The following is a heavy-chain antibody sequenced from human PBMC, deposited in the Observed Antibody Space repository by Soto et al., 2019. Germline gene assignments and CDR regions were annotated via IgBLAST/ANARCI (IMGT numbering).Heavy chain of an antibody. Sequence: LRLSCAASGFSFSGYWMSWVRQAPGKGPEWVANIKEDGTEQHYVDSVKGRFTISRDNSENSLFLQMNNLRAEDSAIYYCAITTSTVSYWFDPWGPGTQVTVSS. D-gene: IGHD4-4*01. CDR1: GFSFSGYW. CDR3: AITTSTVSYWFDP. J-gene: IGHJ5*02. V-gene: IGHV3-7*03. CDR2: IKEDGTEQ.